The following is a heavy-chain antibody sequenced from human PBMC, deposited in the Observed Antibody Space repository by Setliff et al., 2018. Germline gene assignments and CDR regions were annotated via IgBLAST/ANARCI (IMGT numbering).Heavy chain of an antibody. Sequence: SQTLSLTCAVSGGSISSGSYHWSWIRKPAGKGLEWIGRIHPSGSTNYNPSLKSRVTISVDTSKNQFSLRLTSVTAADTAVYYCARVDFTMLQGVLGQWGQGTLVTVSS. CDR1: GGSISSGSYH. CDR3: ARVDFTMLQGVLGQ. V-gene: IGHV4-61*02. D-gene: IGHD3-10*01. CDR2: IHPSGST. J-gene: IGHJ1*01.